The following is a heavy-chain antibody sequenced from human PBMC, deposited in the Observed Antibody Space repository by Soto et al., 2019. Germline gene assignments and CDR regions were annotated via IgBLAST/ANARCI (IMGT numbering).Heavy chain of an antibody. Sequence: QVQLQQSGPRLVKPSETLSLTCTVSGGSIINYYCSWFRQSPGKGLEWIGYINHDGYSAYNLSIKRQIPLSADTSKTKFSLMLDSVTATDSAVYYCATQGYAPQRGLVDAWDQGTKVIVSS. CDR1: GGSIINYY. D-gene: IGHD1-1*01. CDR3: ATQGYAPQRGLVDA. J-gene: IGHJ6*02. CDR2: INHDGYS. V-gene: IGHV4-4*08.